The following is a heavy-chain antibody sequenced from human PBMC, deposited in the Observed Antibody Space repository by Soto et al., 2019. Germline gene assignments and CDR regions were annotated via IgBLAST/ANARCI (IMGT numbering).Heavy chain of an antibody. CDR1: GGSISSGGYY. CDR2: IYYSGST. V-gene: IGHV4-31*03. J-gene: IGHJ4*02. Sequence: PSETLSLTCTVSGGSISSGGYYWSWIRQHPGKGLEWIGYIYYSGSTYYNPSLKSRVTISVDTSKNQFSLQLNSVTPEDTAVYYCARDTGSSWSTFDYWGQGTLVTVSS. D-gene: IGHD6-13*01. CDR3: ARDTGSSWSTFDY.